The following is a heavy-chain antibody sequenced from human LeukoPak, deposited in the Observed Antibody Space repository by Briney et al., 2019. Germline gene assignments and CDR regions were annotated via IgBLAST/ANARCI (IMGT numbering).Heavy chain of an antibody. D-gene: IGHD4-17*01. CDR3: AQEIRPNDY. Sequence: TGGSLRLSCAASGLTFSSHAMSWVRQAPGKGLEWVSSISISGDKTLYADSVKGRFTISRDNSKNMLYLQMNSLRVEDTALYYCAQEIRPNDYWGQGTLVTVSS. CDR1: GLTFSSHA. V-gene: IGHV3-23*01. CDR2: ISISGDKT. J-gene: IGHJ4*02.